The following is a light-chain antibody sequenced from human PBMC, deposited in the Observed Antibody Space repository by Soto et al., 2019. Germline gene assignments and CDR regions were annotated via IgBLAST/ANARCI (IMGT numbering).Light chain of an antibody. CDR1: QSVSSN. V-gene: IGKV3-15*01. Sequence: EIVMTQSPATLSVSPGERATLSCRASQSVSSNLAWSQQKPGQAPRLLIYSASTRDTGIPARFSGSGSGTEFTLTISSLQSEDVAVYYCQQYNNWPPYTFGQGTKLEIK. CDR3: QQYNNWPPYT. J-gene: IGKJ2*01. CDR2: SAS.